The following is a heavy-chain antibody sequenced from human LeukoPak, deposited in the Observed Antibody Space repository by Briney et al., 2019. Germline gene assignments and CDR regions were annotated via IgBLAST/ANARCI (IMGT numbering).Heavy chain of an antibody. J-gene: IGHJ4*02. CDR3: VRVGYSYGYGDWNHFDY. V-gene: IGHV3-66*02. Sequence: GGSLRLSCAASGFTVSSNYRSWVRQAPGKGLEWVSIIYSGGSTYYADSVKGRFTISRDNSKNTLYLQMNSLRAEDTAVYFCVRVGYSYGYGDWNHFDYWGQGTLVTVSS. D-gene: IGHD5-18*01. CDR1: GFTVSSNY. CDR2: IYSGGST.